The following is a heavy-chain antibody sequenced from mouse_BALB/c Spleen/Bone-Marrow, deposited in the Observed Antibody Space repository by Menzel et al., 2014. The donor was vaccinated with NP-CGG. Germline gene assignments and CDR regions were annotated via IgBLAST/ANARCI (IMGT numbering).Heavy chain of an antibody. CDR3: AGNWEWFAY. J-gene: IGHJ3*01. CDR2: XYPGDGYT. D-gene: IGHD4-1*01. V-gene: IGHV1S56*01. Sequence: QVQLQQSGPELVKPGASVKMSCKASGYTFTSYYIHWLKQRPGQGLEWIGWXYPGDGYTKYNEKFKGKTTLTADKSSSTAYMLLSSLTSEDSAIYFCAGNWEWFAYWGQGTLVTVSA. CDR1: GYTFTSYY.